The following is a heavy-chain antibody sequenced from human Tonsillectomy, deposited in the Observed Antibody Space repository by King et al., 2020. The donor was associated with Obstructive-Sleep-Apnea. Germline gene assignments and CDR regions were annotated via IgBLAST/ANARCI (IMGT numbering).Heavy chain of an antibody. CDR1: GGSFSGYY. Sequence: VQLQQWGAGLLKPSETLSLTCAVSGGSFSGYYWNWIRQPPGKGLEWIGEINHSGRTNYNPSLKSRVTISVDTSKNQFSLNLSSVTAADTAVYYCARTIVVVVAATDYFDSWGQGTLVTVSS. V-gene: IGHV4-34*01. CDR3: ARTIVVVVAATDYFDS. D-gene: IGHD2-15*01. CDR2: INHSGRT. J-gene: IGHJ4*02.